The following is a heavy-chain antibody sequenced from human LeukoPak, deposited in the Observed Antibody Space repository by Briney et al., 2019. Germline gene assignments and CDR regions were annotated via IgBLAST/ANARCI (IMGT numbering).Heavy chain of an antibody. CDR3: ARLRSTPGAFDI. J-gene: IGHJ3*02. CDR1: GYGSSSYW. D-gene: IGHD2-15*01. CDR2: IYPGDSDT. V-gene: IGHV5-51*01. Sequence: GESLKISCKGSGYGSSSYWIGWVRQMPGKGLEWMGIIYPGDSDTTYSPSFQGQVTISADKSISTAYLQWSSLKASDTAMYYCARLRSTPGAFDIWGQGTMVTVSS.